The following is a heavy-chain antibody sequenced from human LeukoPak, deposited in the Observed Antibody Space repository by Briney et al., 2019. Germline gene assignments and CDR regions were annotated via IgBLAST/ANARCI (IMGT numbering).Heavy chain of an antibody. CDR2: IYYSGST. J-gene: IGHJ3*02. V-gene: IGHV4-59*01. CDR3: ARSYDILTGYTDAFDI. D-gene: IGHD3-9*01. Sequence: SETLSLTCTVSGGSISSYYWSWIRQPPGKGLEWIGYIYYSGSTNYNRSLKSRVTISVDTSKNQFSLKLSSVTAADTAVYYCARSYDILTGYTDAFDIWGQGTMVTVSS. CDR1: GGSISSYY.